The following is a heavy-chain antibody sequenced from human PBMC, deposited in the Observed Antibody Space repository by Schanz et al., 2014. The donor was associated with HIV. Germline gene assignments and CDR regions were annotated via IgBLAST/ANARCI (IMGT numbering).Heavy chain of an antibody. J-gene: IGHJ3*02. CDR3: WSGHFYDVFHI. V-gene: IGHV3-7*01. CDR2: INQDGGEK. Sequence: VQLVESGGGLVQPGGSLRLSCAASGFAFSHYWVNWVRQAPGKGLEGVANINQDGGEKYYVDPVKGRFTISRDNGKNSVYLQMNSLRAEDTAVYYCWSGHFYDVFHIWGQGTVLIVSS. CDR1: GFAFSHYW.